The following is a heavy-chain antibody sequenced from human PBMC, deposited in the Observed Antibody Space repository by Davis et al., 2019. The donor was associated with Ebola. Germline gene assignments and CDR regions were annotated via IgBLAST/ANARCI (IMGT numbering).Heavy chain of an antibody. V-gene: IGHV3-43*02. D-gene: IGHD2-2*01. CDR1: GFTFDDYA. Sequence: GESLKISCAASGFTFDDYAMHWVRQAPGKGLEWVSLISGDGDSTYYADSVKGRFTISRDNSKNSLYLQMNSLRTEDTAFYYCAKPQYQLLWNGMDVWGQGTTVTVSS. J-gene: IGHJ6*02. CDR2: ISGDGDST. CDR3: AKPQYQLLWNGMDV.